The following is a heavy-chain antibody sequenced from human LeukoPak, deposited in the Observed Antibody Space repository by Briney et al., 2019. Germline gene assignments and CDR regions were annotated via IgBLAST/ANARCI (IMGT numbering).Heavy chain of an antibody. Sequence: GGSLRLSCAASGFTFTNYSVNWVRQAPGKGLECVSSISSSTTYIYYADSVKGRFTISRDNAENSVYLRMNSLRAEDTAVYSCAPSFTWIQLNAAFDMWGQGTMVTVSS. CDR1: GFTFTNYS. CDR2: ISSSTTYI. J-gene: IGHJ3*02. D-gene: IGHD5-18*01. V-gene: IGHV3-21*01. CDR3: APSFTWIQLNAAFDM.